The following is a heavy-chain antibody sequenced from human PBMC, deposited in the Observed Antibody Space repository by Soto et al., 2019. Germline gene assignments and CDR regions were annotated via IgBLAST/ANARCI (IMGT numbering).Heavy chain of an antibody. D-gene: IGHD5-12*01. CDR1: GFTFDDYA. Sequence: EVQLVESGGGLVQPGRSLRLSCAASGFTFDDYAMHWVRQAPGKGLEWVSCISWNSGSIGYADSVKGRFTISRDNAKNLLYQQMNRLRAEETVLYYWAKVYSGYDTPLGYYSIDVWGQGTTVTVSS. J-gene: IGHJ6*03. CDR2: ISWNSGSI. CDR3: AKVYSGYDTPLGYYSIDV. V-gene: IGHV3-9*01.